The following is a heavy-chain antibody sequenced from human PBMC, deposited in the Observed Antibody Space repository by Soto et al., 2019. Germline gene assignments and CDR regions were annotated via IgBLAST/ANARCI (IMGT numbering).Heavy chain of an antibody. D-gene: IGHD2-15*01. CDR3: ARDCSGGSCQTPGSAFDI. J-gene: IGHJ3*02. V-gene: IGHV1-2*04. Sequence: ASVKVSCKASGYTFTSYYMHWVRQAPGQGLEWMGWINPNSGGTNYAQKFQGWVTMTRDTSISTACMELSRLRSDDTAVYYCARDCSGGSCQTPGSAFDIWGQGTMVTVSS. CDR1: GYTFTSYY. CDR2: INPNSGGT.